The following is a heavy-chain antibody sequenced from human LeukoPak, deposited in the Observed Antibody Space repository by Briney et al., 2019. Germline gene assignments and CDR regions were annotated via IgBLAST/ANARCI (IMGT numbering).Heavy chain of an antibody. CDR1: GYTFTSYW. V-gene: IGHV5-51*01. CDR2: IYPGDSDT. D-gene: IGHD2-15*01. J-gene: IGHJ4*02. Sequence: ASVKVSCKASGYTFTSYWIGWVRQMPGKGLEWMGIIYPGDSDTRYSPSFQGQVTISADKSISTAYLQWSSLKASDTAMYYCARKEVAADFDYWGQGTLVTVSS. CDR3: ARKEVAADFDY.